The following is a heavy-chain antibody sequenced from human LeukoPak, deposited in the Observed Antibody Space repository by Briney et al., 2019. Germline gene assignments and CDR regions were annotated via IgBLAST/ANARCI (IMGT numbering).Heavy chain of an antibody. CDR1: GYTLTELS. J-gene: IGHJ4*02. V-gene: IGHV1-24*01. D-gene: IGHD1-26*01. CDR2: FDPEDGET. Sequence: ASVKVSCKVSGYTLTELSMHWVRQAPGKGLEWMGGFDPEDGETIYAQKFQGRVTMTEDTSTDTAYMELSSLRSEDTAVYYSATKNSGSYPYYFDYWGQGTLVTVSS. CDR3: ATKNSGSYPYYFDY.